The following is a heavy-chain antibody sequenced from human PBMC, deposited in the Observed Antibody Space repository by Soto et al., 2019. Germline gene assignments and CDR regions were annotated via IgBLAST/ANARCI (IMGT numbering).Heavy chain of an antibody. V-gene: IGHV4-59*01. CDR3: ARGIILTGRAVYYYGMDV. CDR1: GGSISSYY. Sequence: SETLSLTCTVSGGSISSYYWSWIRQPPGKGLEWIGYIHYSGSTNHNPSLKSRVTISVDTSKNQFSLKLSSVTAADTAVYYCARGIILTGRAVYYYGMDVWGQGTTVTVSS. J-gene: IGHJ6*02. D-gene: IGHD3-9*01. CDR2: IHYSGST.